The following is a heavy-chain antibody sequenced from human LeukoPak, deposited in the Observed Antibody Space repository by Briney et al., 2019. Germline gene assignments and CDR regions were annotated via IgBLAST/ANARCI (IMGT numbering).Heavy chain of an antibody. CDR1: GGSISSGSYY. CDR2: IYTSGST. D-gene: IGHD5-12*01. Sequence: KPSETLSLTCTVSGGSISSGSYYWSWLRQPAGKGLEWIGRIYTSGSTNYNPSLKSRVTISVDTSKNQFSLKLSSVTAADTAVYYCARHVENSGYDYGLYYYYYYYYMDVWGKGTTVTVSS. J-gene: IGHJ6*03. V-gene: IGHV4-61*02. CDR3: ARHVENSGYDYGLYYYYYYYYMDV.